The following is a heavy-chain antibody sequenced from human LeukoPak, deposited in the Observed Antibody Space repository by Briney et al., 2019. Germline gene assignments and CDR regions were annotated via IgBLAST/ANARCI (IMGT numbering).Heavy chain of an antibody. J-gene: IGHJ4*02. CDR2: ISSSSSYI. V-gene: IGHV3-21*01. Sequence: EGSLRLSCAASGFTFSTYGMNWVRQAPGKGLEWVSSISSSSSYIYYADSVKGRFTISRDNAKNSLYLQLNSLRAEDTAVYYCARVGCSSTNCYDFDYWGQGTLVTVSS. CDR1: GFTFSTYG. CDR3: ARVGCSSTNCYDFDY. D-gene: IGHD2-2*01.